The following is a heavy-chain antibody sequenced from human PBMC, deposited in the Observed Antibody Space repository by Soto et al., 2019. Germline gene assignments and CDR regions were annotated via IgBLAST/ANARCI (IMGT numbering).Heavy chain of an antibody. V-gene: IGHV4-4*02. Sequence: QVQLQQSGPGLVKPSGTLSLTCVVYGGSISSGTSWWNWVRQSPGQGLEWIGEIYHSGTTNYNPSLKSRLRMSVDKSKNKVSVNMASVTAADTAVYYCERDFVSVLSPDTHWEAFDLWGPGTAVTVSS. CDR2: IYHSGTT. CDR1: GGSISSGTSW. J-gene: IGHJ3*01. D-gene: IGHD1-26*01. CDR3: ERDFVSVLSPDTHWEAFDL.